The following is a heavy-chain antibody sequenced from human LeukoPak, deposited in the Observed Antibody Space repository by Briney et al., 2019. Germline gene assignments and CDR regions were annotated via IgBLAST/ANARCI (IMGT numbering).Heavy chain of an antibody. J-gene: IGHJ4*02. CDR2: ISYDGSNK. V-gene: IGHV3-30*18. D-gene: IGHD5-24*01. CDR1: GFTFSSYG. CDR3: AKDVRRDGYNYDY. Sequence: GGSLRLSCAASGFTFSSYGMHWVRQAPGKGLEWVAVISYDGSNKYYADSVKGRFTISRDNSKNTLYLQMNSLRAEDTAVYYCAKDVRRDGYNYDYWGQGTLVTVSS.